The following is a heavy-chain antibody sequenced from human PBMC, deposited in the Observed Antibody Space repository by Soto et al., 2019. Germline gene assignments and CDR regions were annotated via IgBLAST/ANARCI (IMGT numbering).Heavy chain of an antibody. CDR3: ARGGYSYGPKADAFDI. V-gene: IGHV5-51*01. CDR1: GYSFTSYW. J-gene: IGHJ3*02. CDR2: IYPGDSDT. D-gene: IGHD5-18*01. Sequence: GESLKISCKGSGYSFTSYWIGWVRQMPGKGLEWMGIIYPGDSDTRYSPSFQGQVTISADKSISTAYLQWSSLKASDTAMYYCARGGYSYGPKADAFDIWGQGTMVTVSS.